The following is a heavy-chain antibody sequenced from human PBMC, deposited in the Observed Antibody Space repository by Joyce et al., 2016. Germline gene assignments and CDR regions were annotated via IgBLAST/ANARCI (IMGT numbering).Heavy chain of an antibody. D-gene: IGHD2-8*01. V-gene: IGHV3-21*01. CDR2: LSSSRSYI. J-gene: IGHJ4*02. CDR1: GFTFSSYS. CDR3: ARSSYTNGIFDY. Sequence: EVQLVESGGGLVKPGGSVRLSCAASGFTFSSYSMSWVRQAPGKGLEWVSSLSSSRSYIKYTDSVKGRFTISRDNAKNSLYLQMNSLRVEDTAVYYCARSSYTNGIFDYWGQGTLVTVSS.